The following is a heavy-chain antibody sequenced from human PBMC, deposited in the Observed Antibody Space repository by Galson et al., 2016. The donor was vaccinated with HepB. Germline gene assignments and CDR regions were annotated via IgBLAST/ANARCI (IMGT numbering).Heavy chain of an antibody. Sequence: SLRLSCAASGFTFSSYWMHWVRQAPGRGLVWVPRISSDGSTTDYADSVKGRFTISRANVKNTVYLQMNSLRAEDTAVYYCARDWSEIDYDVLTANYYYYHYGMDVWGQGTTVTVSS. CDR3: ARDWSEIDYDVLTANYYYYHYGMDV. CDR1: GFTFSSYW. D-gene: IGHD3-9*01. CDR2: ISSDGSTT. V-gene: IGHV3-74*01. J-gene: IGHJ6*02.